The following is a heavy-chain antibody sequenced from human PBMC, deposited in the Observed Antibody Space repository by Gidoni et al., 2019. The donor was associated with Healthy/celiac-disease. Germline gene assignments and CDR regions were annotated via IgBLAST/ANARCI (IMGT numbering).Heavy chain of an antibody. D-gene: IGHD6-19*01. J-gene: IGHJ4*02. V-gene: IGHV4-59*01. CDR3: ASFHPTGGWVFDY. Sequence: QVQLQESGPGLVKPSETLSLTCTVSGGAISSYYWSWIRQPPGKGLEWIGYIYYSGSTNYNPSLKSRVTISVDTSKNQFSLKLSSVTAADTAVYYCASFHPTGGWVFDYWGQGTLVTVSS. CDR1: GGAISSYY. CDR2: IYYSGST.